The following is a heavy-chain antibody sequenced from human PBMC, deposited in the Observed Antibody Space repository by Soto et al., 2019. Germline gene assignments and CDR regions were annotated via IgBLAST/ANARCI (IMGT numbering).Heavy chain of an antibody. CDR3: ARTTVSNQFDY. J-gene: IGHJ4*02. V-gene: IGHV4-30-2*01. D-gene: IGHD4-17*01. Sequence: SETLSLTCAVSGGSISSGGYSWSWIRQPPGKGLEWIGYIYHSGSTYYNPSLKSRVTISVDRSKNQFSLRLSSVTAADTAVYYCARTTVSNQFDYWGQGTLVTVSS. CDR1: GGSISSGGYS. CDR2: IYHSGST.